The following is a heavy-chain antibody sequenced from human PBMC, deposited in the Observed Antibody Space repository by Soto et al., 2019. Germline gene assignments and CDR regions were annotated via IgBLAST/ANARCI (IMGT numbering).Heavy chain of an antibody. CDR1: GFTFSGSA. CDR3: TRRWLREKDGMDV. D-gene: IGHD5-12*01. V-gene: IGHV3-73*01. CDR2: IRSKANSYAT. J-gene: IGHJ6*02. Sequence: GGSLRLSCAASGFTFSGSAMHWVRQASWKGLEWVGRIRSKANSYATAYAASVKGRFTISRDDSKNTAYLQMNSLKTEDTAVYYCTRRWLREKDGMDVWGQGTTVTVSS.